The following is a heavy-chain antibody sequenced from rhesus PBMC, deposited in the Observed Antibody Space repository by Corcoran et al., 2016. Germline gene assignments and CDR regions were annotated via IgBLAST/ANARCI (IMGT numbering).Heavy chain of an antibody. J-gene: IGHJ6*01. CDR1: GFSISTSGVG. Sequence: QVTLKESGPALVKPTQTLTLTFTSPGFSISTSGVGVAWIRQPSGKALEWLSSIYWDNDKYYITSLRSRLTISKDTSESQVVLTMTNMDPVDTATYYCARGGYSSGWRYGLDSWGQGVVVTVSS. V-gene: IGHV2S1*01. CDR2: IYWDNDK. D-gene: IGHD2-8*01. CDR3: ARGGYSSGWRYGLDS.